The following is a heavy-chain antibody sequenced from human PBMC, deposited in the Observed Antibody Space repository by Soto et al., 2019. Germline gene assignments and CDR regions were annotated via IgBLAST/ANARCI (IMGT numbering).Heavy chain of an antibody. J-gene: IGHJ5*02. Sequence: QLQLQESGSGLVKPSQTLSLTCAVSGGSISSGGYSWSWIRQPPGKGLEWIGYIYHSGSTYYNPSLKSRVTISGGRSKNQCSLKLSSVSAADTAVYYWAGVPSPWGQGTLVPVSS. CDR3: AGVPSP. CDR1: GGSISSGGYS. CDR2: IYHSGST. V-gene: IGHV4-30-2*01. D-gene: IGHD3-10*01.